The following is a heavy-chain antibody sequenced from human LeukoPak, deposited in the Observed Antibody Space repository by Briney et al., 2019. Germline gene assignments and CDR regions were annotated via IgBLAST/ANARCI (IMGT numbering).Heavy chain of an antibody. V-gene: IGHV3-30*18. CDR1: GFTFSSYG. CDR3: AKGGGAGSSWFGELLGNYYYYGRDV. D-gene: IGHD3-10*01. Sequence: QPGRSLRLSCAASGFTFSSYGMHWVREAPGKGLECVAVISYDGGNKYYADPVKGRFTISRDNSKNTLYLQMNSLRAEDTAVYYCAKGGGAGSSWFGELLGNYYYYGRDVWGQGTTVTVSS. J-gene: IGHJ6*02. CDR2: ISYDGGNK.